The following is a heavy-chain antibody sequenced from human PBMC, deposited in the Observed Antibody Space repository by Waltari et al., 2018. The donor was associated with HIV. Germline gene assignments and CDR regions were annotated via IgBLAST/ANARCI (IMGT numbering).Heavy chain of an antibody. D-gene: IGHD6-19*01. CDR2: IGAAGDT. J-gene: IGHJ4*02. Sequence: EVHLVESGGGLIQPGGSLRLPCAASGFTFNTYDLHWVRQAAGEGLQWVSAIGAAGDTYYSDSVKGRFTISRENAKNSLFLQMNSLRAGDTAVYFCVRVRDSSSGWYIFDYWGQGALVTVSS. CDR3: VRVRDSSSGWYIFDY. CDR1: GFTFNTYD. V-gene: IGHV3-13*04.